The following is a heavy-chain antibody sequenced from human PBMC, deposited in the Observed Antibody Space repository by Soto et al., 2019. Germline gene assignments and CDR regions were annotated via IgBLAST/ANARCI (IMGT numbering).Heavy chain of an antibody. CDR3: ARVLVFYGGFDP. CDR1: GLPFTDYY. Sequence: GGSLRLSCAASGLPFTDYYMSWIRPATGKGLEWVSYISSSGSTIYYADSVKGRFTISRDNAKNSLYLQMNSLRAEDTAVYYCARVLVFYGGFDPWGQGTLVTVSS. V-gene: IGHV3-11*01. J-gene: IGHJ5*02. CDR2: ISSSGSTI. D-gene: IGHD2-21*02.